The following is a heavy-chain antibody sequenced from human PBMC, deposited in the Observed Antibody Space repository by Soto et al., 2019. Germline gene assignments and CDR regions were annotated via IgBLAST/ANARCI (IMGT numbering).Heavy chain of an antibody. CDR1: GYTFTRSG. J-gene: IGHJ6*02. Sequence: HVQLVQSGAEVKKPGASVKVSCKASGYTFTRSGISWVRQAPGQGLEWMGWISTYNGDTNYAQTFQDRVTMTTDTSTSTAYMELRSLRSDDTAVYYCAREGVAPYYYYGMDVWGQGTPVSGSS. D-gene: IGHD5-12*01. CDR2: ISTYNGDT. CDR3: AREGVAPYYYYGMDV. V-gene: IGHV1-18*01.